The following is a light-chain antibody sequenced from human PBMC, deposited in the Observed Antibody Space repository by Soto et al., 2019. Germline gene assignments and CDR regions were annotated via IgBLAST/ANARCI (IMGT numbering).Light chain of an antibody. CDR3: QQYNSYPWT. Sequence: DIQMTQSPSTLSASVGDRVTITCRASQSITSWLAWYQQNPGKAPKLLIYKASTLESGVPSRFSGSGSGTEFTLTISSLQPDDFATYYCQQYNSYPWTFGQGTTVEIK. V-gene: IGKV1-5*03. CDR1: QSITSW. CDR2: KAS. J-gene: IGKJ1*01.